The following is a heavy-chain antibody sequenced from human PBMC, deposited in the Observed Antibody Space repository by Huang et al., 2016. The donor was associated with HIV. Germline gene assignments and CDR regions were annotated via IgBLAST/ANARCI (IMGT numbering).Heavy chain of an antibody. V-gene: IGHV4-39*01. CDR1: GGSINTGRYY. Sequence: QMRFQESGPGLVKPSGTLSLTCNVSGGSINTGRYYWGWIRQPPGKVLEWVGSLSSTCKMHSDPSLKGRLTRSADTSKNQFSLNLSSLTAADTAISYCARNHDFWRGRMFAISYFDVWGRGTLVTVAS. J-gene: IGHJ2*01. D-gene: IGHD3-3*01. CDR2: LSSTCKM. CDR3: ARNHDFWRGRMFAISYFDV.